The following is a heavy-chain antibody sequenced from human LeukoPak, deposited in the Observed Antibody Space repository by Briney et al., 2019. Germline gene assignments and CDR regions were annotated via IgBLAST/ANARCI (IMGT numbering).Heavy chain of an antibody. D-gene: IGHD5/OR15-5a*01. J-gene: IGHJ4*02. V-gene: IGHV1-69*06. Sequence: SVKVSCKASGGTFSSYAISWVRQAPGQGLEWMGDIIHIFGAANYAQKFQGRVTITADTSTSTAYMELRSVRSEATAVYSCASDLGVSVFDYWGWGPLVTVSS. CDR2: IIHIFGAA. CDR1: GGTFSSYA. CDR3: ASDLGVSVFDY.